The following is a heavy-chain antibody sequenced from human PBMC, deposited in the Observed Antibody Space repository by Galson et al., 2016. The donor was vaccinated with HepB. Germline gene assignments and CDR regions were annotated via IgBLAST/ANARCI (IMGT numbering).Heavy chain of an antibody. V-gene: IGHV1-8*01. CDR3: ARMFISSRRGAPFYSGLDV. D-gene: IGHD2/OR15-2a*01. J-gene: IGHJ6*02. Sequence: SVKVSCKASGYTFTSHDITWVRQAPGQGLEWMGWMNPISVDTPYSQSFQGRITLTRNTSISTAYMELTSLRSEDTAVYYCARMFISSRRGAPFYSGLDVWGPGTTVTVSS. CDR2: MNPISVDT. CDR1: GYTFTSHD.